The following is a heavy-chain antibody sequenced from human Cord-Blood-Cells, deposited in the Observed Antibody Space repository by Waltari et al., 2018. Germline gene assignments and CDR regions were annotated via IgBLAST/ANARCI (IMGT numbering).Heavy chain of an antibody. J-gene: IGHJ4*02. CDR2: IYHSGTT. CDR3: ARTDTYYYGAGSYYFDY. V-gene: IGHV4-38-2*01. CDR1: GYSISSGYY. Sequence: QVQLQESGPGLVKPSETLSLTCAVSGYSISSGYYWGWLRQPPGEGLEWIGSIYHSGTTYYNPSLKSRVTISVDTSKNQFSLKLSSVTAADTAVYYCARTDTYYYGAGSYYFDYWGQGTLVTVSS. D-gene: IGHD3-10*01.